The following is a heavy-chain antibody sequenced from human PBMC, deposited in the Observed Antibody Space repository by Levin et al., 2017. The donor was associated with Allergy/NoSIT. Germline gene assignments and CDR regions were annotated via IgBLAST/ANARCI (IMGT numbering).Heavy chain of an antibody. CDR2: ISGSGGST. J-gene: IGHJ3*02. Sequence: GESLKISCAASGFTFSSYAMSWVRQAPGKGLEWVSAISGSGGSTYYADSVKGRFTISRDNSKNTLYLQMNSLRAEDTAVYYCAKDHGYCSSTSCYHAFDIWGQGTMVTVSS. D-gene: IGHD2-2*01. CDR3: AKDHGYCSSTSCYHAFDI. CDR1: GFTFSSYA. V-gene: IGHV3-23*01.